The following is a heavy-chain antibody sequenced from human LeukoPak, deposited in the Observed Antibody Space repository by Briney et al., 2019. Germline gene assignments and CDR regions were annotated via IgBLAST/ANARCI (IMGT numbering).Heavy chain of an antibody. D-gene: IGHD6-19*01. CDR3: ARDIGVGYGSGWSLGY. Sequence: GGSLRLSCAASGFTFSSYSMNWVRQAPGKGLEWVSSISSSSSYIYYADSVKGRFTISRDNAKNSLYLQMNSLRAEDTAVYYCARDIGVGYGSGWSLGYWGQGTLVTVSS. V-gene: IGHV3-21*01. J-gene: IGHJ4*02. CDR2: ISSSSSYI. CDR1: GFTFSSYS.